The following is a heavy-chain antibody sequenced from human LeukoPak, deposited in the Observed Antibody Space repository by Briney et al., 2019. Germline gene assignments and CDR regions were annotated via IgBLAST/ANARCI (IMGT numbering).Heavy chain of an antibody. J-gene: IGHJ4*02. Sequence: SETLSLTCTVSGGSISSSSYYWGWIRQPPGKGLEWIGGIYYSGSTYYNPSLKSRVTISVDTSKNQFPLKLSSVTAADTAVYYCSVRGVQIDYWGQGTLVTVSS. V-gene: IGHV4-39*01. CDR2: IYYSGST. CDR3: SVRGVQIDY. CDR1: GGSISSSSYY. D-gene: IGHD3-10*01.